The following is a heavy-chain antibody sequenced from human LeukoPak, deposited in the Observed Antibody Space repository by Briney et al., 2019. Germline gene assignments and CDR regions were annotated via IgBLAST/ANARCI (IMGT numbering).Heavy chain of an antibody. Sequence: GGSLRLSCAASGLTFSSYAMSWVRQAPGKGLGWVSDISGGSGSTYYADSVKGRFTISRDNSKNTLFLHMSSLRAEDTAVYYCAKEHYYDSQRGWFDPWGQGTLVTVSS. D-gene: IGHD3-22*01. CDR2: ISGGSGST. CDR3: AKEHYYDSQRGWFDP. V-gene: IGHV3-23*01. CDR1: GLTFSSYA. J-gene: IGHJ5*02.